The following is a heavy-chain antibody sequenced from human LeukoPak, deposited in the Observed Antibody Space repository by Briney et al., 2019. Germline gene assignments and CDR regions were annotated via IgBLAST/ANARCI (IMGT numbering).Heavy chain of an antibody. J-gene: IGHJ4*02. CDR3: ARDFRGDITAAGGGDS. CDR1: GYTFTDYI. V-gene: IGHV1-2*02. Sequence: GASVKVSCKASGYTFTDYIMHWVRQAPGQGLEWMGWINPKSGGTNYARKFQGRVTMTRDTSISTAYMDLSRLTSDDTAVCYCARDFRGDITAAGGGDSWGQGALVTVSS. D-gene: IGHD6-13*01. CDR2: INPKSGGT.